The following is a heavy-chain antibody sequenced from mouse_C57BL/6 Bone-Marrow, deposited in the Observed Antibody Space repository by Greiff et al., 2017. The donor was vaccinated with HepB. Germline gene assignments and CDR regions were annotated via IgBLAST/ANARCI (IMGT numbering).Heavy chain of an antibody. J-gene: IGHJ3*01. D-gene: IGHD2-5*01. V-gene: IGHV1-66*01. CDR1: GYSFTSYY. Sequence: QVQLKESGPELVKPGASVKISCKASGYSFTSYYIHWVKQRPGQGLEWIGWIYPGSGNTKYNEKFKGKATLTADTSSSTAYMQLSSLTSEDSAVYYCAREGYYSKAGFAYWGQGTLVTVSA. CDR2: IYPGSGNT. CDR3: AREGYYSKAGFAY.